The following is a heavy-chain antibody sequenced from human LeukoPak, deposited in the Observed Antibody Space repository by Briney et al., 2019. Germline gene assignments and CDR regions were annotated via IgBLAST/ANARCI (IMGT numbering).Heavy chain of an antibody. Sequence: SETLSLTCTVSGGSISSTAYYWDWISQPPGKGLEWIGSIYYSETTYYNSSLKSRVTISLNTSKNQFSLRLTSVTAADTAVYYCARQVSDYYYYYIDVWGKGATVTVSS. CDR3: ARQVSDYYYYYIDV. V-gene: IGHV4-39*01. CDR2: IYYSETT. D-gene: IGHD5/OR15-5a*01. CDR1: GGSISSTAYY. J-gene: IGHJ6*03.